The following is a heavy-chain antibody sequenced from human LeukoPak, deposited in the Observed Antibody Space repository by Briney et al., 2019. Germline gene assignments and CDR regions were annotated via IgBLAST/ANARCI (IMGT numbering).Heavy chain of an antibody. CDR3: AKGYSYGHWGDY. Sequence: PGGSLRLSCAASGFTFSSYGMHWVRQAPGKGLEWVAVIWYDGSNKYYADSVKGRFTISRDNSKNTLYLQMNSLRAEDTAVYYCAKGYSYGHWGDYWGQGTLVTVSS. D-gene: IGHD5-18*01. CDR1: GFTFSSYG. V-gene: IGHV3-33*06. CDR2: IWYDGSNK. J-gene: IGHJ4*02.